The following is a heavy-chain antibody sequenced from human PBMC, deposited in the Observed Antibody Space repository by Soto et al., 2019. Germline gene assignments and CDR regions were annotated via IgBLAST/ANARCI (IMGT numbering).Heavy chain of an antibody. J-gene: IGHJ6*02. CDR2: ISYDGGSK. CDR3: ARETDGMDV. Sequence: QVQLVESGGGVVQPGRSLRLSCAASGFTFSIYAIHWVRQAPGKGLEWVAVISYDGGSKDYADSVKGRFTISRDNSKKMLYLQMNSLRAEDTAVYYCARETDGMDVWGQGTSVTVSS. V-gene: IGHV3-30-3*01. CDR1: GFTFSIYA.